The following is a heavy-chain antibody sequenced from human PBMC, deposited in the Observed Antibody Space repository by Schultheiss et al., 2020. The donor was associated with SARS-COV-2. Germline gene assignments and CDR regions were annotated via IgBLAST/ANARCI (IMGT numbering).Heavy chain of an antibody. Sequence: GGSLRLSCETSGFAFSLYKMHWVRQAPGKGLEWVATISNGGTETFYADSVRGRFTISRDNAKNSLYLQMNSLRAEDTAVYYCAKYRGWYARPPLLFDYWGQGILVTVSS. V-gene: IGHV3-30-3*02. D-gene: IGHD6-19*01. CDR3: AKYRGWYARPPLLFDY. CDR1: GFAFSLYK. J-gene: IGHJ4*02. CDR2: ISNGGTET.